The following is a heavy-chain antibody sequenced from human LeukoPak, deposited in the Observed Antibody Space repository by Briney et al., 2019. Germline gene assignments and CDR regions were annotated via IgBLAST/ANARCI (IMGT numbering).Heavy chain of an antibody. Sequence: SQTLSLTCTVSGDSISSGEYFWSWIRQPPGKGLEWIGYIYYSGSTYYNPSLKSRVSISVDTSKNQFYLKVSSVTAADTAVYYCARDHGDFVNWDDPWGQGTLVTVSS. CDR2: IYYSGST. CDR3: ARDHGDFVNWDDP. CDR1: GDSISSGEYF. D-gene: IGHD4-17*01. V-gene: IGHV4-30-4*01. J-gene: IGHJ5*02.